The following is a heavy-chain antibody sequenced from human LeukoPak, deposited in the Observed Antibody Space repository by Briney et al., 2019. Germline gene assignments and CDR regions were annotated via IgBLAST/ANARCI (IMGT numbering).Heavy chain of an antibody. D-gene: IGHD6-19*01. V-gene: IGHV4-34*01. CDR1: GFTVSSNY. CDR3: ARLGGWLVAVYLDY. CDR2: INHSGST. Sequence: GSLRLSCAASGFTVSSNYMSWIRQPPGKGLEWIGEINHSGSTNYNPSLKSRVTISVDTSKNQFSLKLSSVTAADTAVYYCARLGGWLVAVYLDYWGQGTLVTVSS. J-gene: IGHJ4*02.